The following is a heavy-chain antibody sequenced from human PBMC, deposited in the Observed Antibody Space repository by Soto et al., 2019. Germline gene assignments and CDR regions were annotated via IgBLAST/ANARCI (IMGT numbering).Heavy chain of an antibody. D-gene: IGHD3-22*01. CDR3: ASLYYYDSSGYYYVPRDY. CDR2: INHSGST. CDR1: GGSFSDYY. Sequence: SETLSLTCAVYGGSFSDYYWSWIRQPPGKGLKWIGEINHSGSTNYNPSLKSRVTISVDTSKNQFSLKLSSVTAADTAVYYCASLYYYDSSGYYYVPRDYWGQGTLVTVSS. J-gene: IGHJ4*02. V-gene: IGHV4-34*01.